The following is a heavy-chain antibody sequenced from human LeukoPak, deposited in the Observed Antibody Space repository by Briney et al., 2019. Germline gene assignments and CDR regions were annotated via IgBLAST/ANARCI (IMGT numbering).Heavy chain of an antibody. D-gene: IGHD4-17*01. CDR3: ARLNFGDDY. V-gene: IGHV3-66*01. Sequence: GGSLRLSCAASGFTVSSKYINWVRQAPGKGLEWVSLIYGSTSSDCADSVKGRFTISRDNSMNMVYLQMNRMRADDTAIDYCARLNFGDDYWGQGTLVAVSS. CDR1: GFTVSSKY. J-gene: IGHJ4*02. CDR2: IYGSTSS.